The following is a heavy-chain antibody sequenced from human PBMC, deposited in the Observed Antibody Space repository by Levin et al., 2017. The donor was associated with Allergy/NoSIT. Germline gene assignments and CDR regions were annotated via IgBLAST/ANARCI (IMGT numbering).Heavy chain of an antibody. V-gene: IGHV3-74*01. D-gene: IGHD2-8*01. CDR3: ARHAIPSSTPALGYYYYYAMDV. J-gene: IGHJ6*02. CDR2: FRTDGETT. CDR1: GFSFSDYW. Sequence: GGSLRLSCAASGFSFSDYWIHWVRQPPGKGLVWVGRFRTDGETTNYADSVKGRFTISRDNAKNILYLQMDSLRAEDTAVYYCARHAIPSSTPALGYYYYYAMDVWGQGTTVTVSS.